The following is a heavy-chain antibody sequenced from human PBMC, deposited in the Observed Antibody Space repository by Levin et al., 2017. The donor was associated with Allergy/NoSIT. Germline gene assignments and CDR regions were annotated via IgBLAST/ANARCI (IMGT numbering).Heavy chain of an antibody. Sequence: GESLKISCKASGYTFTSYDINWVRQATGQGLEWMGWMNPNSGNTGYAQKFQGRVTMTRNTSISTAYMELSSLRSEDTAVYYCARRPSGSYYDWWWFDPWGQGTLVTVSS. J-gene: IGHJ5*02. CDR1: GYTFTSYD. V-gene: IGHV1-8*01. D-gene: IGHD1-26*01. CDR3: ARRPSGSYYDWWWFDP. CDR2: MNPNSGNT.